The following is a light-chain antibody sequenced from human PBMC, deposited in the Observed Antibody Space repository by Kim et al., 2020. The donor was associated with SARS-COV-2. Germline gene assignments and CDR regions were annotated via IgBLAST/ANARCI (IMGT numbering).Light chain of an antibody. CDR1: PSVSSSY. Sequence: SPGERATLSCRASPSVSSSYLAWYQQKPGQTPRLLIYGASSRATDIPDRFSGSGSGTDFTLTISRLEAEDFAVYYCQQYGNSPLTFGGGTKVDIK. CDR2: GAS. CDR3: QQYGNSPLT. J-gene: IGKJ4*01. V-gene: IGKV3-20*01.